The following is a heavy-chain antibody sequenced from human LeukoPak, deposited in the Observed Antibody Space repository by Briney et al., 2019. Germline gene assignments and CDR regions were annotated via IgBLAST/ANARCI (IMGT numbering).Heavy chain of an antibody. Sequence: SETLSLTCAVYGGSFSGYYWSWIRPPPGKGLEWIGEINHSGSTNYNPSLKSRVTISVDTSKNQFSLKLSSVTAADTAVYYCARTYCSGGSCYPFGYWGQGTLVTVSS. D-gene: IGHD2-15*01. J-gene: IGHJ4*02. V-gene: IGHV4-34*01. CDR1: GGSFSGYY. CDR2: INHSGST. CDR3: ARTYCSGGSCYPFGY.